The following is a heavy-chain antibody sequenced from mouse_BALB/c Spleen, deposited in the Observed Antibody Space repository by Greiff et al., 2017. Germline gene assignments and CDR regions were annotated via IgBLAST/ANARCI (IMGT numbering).Heavy chain of an antibody. J-gene: IGHJ3*01. CDR3: ASFYGYDGAWFAY. Sequence: EVHLVESGGGLVKPGGSLKLSCAASGFAFSSYDMSWVRQTPEKRLEWVAYISSGGGSTYYPDTVKGRFTISRDNAKNTLYLQMSSLKSEDTAMYYCASFYGYDGAWFAYWGQGTLVTVSA. V-gene: IGHV5-12-1*01. CDR2: ISSGGGST. CDR1: GFAFSSYD. D-gene: IGHD2-2*01.